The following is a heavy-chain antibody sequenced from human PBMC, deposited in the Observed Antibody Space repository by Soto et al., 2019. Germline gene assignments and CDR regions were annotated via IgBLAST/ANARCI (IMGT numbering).Heavy chain of an antibody. Sequence: ASVKVSCKASGYTFASYSISWMRQAPGRGLEWMGWISAYNGNTKYAQKVQGRVTMTTDTSTSTAYMELRSLRSDDTAVYYCAREGPPEDYWGQGTLVTVSS. CDR3: AREGPPEDY. V-gene: IGHV1-18*01. CDR1: GYTFASYS. CDR2: ISAYNGNT. J-gene: IGHJ4*02.